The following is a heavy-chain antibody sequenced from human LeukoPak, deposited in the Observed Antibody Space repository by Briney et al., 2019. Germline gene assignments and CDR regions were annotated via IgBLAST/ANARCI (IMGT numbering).Heavy chain of an antibody. CDR3: AIGIQYSSGWYLGYYFDY. J-gene: IGHJ4*02. D-gene: IGHD6-19*01. CDR2: IYYSGST. V-gene: IGHV4-30-4*01. Sequence: SETLSLTCTVSGGSISSGDYYWCWIRQPPGKGLEWIGYIYYSGSTYYNPSLKSRVTISVDTSKNQFSLKLSSVTAADTAVYYCAIGIQYSSGWYLGYYFDYWGQGTLVTVSS. CDR1: GGSISSGDYY.